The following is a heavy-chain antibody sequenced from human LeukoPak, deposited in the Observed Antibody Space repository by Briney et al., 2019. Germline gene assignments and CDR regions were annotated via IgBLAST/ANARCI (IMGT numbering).Heavy chain of an antibody. CDR3: AKKVADIVVVVAAWYFDL. J-gene: IGHJ2*01. CDR2: ISGSGGST. D-gene: IGHD2-15*01. CDR1: GFTFSSYA. V-gene: IGHV3-23*01. Sequence: GSLRLSCAASGFTFSSYAMSWVRQAPGKGLEWVSAISGSGGSTYYADSVKGRFTISRDNSKNTLYLQMNSLRAEDTAVYYCAKKVADIVVVVAAWYFDLWGRGTLVTVSS.